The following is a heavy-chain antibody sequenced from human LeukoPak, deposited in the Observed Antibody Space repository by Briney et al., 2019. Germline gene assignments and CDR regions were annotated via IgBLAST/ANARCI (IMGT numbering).Heavy chain of an antibody. J-gene: IGHJ4*02. CDR1: GFTFTDYY. CDR2: ISSSSSYI. Sequence: GGSLRLSCAASGFTFTDYYMSWIRQAPGKGLEWVSSISSSSSYIYYADSVKGRFTISRDNAKNSLYLQMNSLRAEDTAVYYCARSLRYFDWLLWVFDYWGQGTLVTVSS. D-gene: IGHD3-9*01. V-gene: IGHV3-11*06. CDR3: ARSLRYFDWLLWVFDY.